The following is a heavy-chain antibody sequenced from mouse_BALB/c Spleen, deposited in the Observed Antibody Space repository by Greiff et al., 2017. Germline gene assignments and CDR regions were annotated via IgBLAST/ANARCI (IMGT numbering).Heavy chain of an antibody. D-gene: IGHD1-1*01. Sequence: VAPSQSLSITCTVSGFSLTGYGVNWVRQPPGKGLEWLGMIWGDGSTDYTSALKSRLSISKDNSKSQVFLKMNSLQTDDTARYYCARAYYGSSYGFAYWGQGTLVTVSA. J-gene: IGHJ3*01. CDR1: GFSLTGYG. CDR2: IWGDGST. V-gene: IGHV2-6-7*01. CDR3: ARAYYGSSYGFAY.